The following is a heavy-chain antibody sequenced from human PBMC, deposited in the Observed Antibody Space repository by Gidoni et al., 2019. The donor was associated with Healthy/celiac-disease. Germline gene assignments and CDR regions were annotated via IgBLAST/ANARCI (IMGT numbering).Heavy chain of an antibody. CDR1: GGSISSGGYY. CDR2: IYYSGST. D-gene: IGHD5-12*01. V-gene: IGHV4-31*03. Sequence: QVQLQESGPGLVKPSQTLSLTCTVSGGSISSGGYYWSWIRQHPGKGLEWIGYIYYSGSTYYNPSLKSRVTISVDTSKNQFSLKLSSVTAADTAVYYCARDREGWLQIPFAFDIWGQGTMVTVSS. J-gene: IGHJ3*02. CDR3: ARDREGWLQIPFAFDI.